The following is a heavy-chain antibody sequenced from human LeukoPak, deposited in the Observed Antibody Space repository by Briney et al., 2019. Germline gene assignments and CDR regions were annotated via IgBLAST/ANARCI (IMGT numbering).Heavy chain of an antibody. Sequence: GGSLRLSCAASGFTFSSYGMHWVRQAPGKGLEWVAFIRYDGSNKYYADSVKGRFTISRDNSKSTLYLQMNSLRAEDTAVYYCAKAAERWLVSYYFDYWGQGTLVTVSS. CDR1: GFTFSSYG. J-gene: IGHJ4*02. D-gene: IGHD6-19*01. CDR3: AKAAERWLVSYYFDY. V-gene: IGHV3-30*02. CDR2: IRYDGSNK.